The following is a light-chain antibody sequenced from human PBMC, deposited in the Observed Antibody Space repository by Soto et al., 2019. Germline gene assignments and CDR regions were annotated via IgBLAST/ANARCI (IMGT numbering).Light chain of an antibody. CDR2: GAS. J-gene: IGKJ5*01. CDR1: QSVSSSY. Sequence: EIVLTQSPGTLSLSPGERATLSCRASQSVSSSYLAWYQQKPGQAPRLLIYGASSRATGIPDRFSGSGSGTDFTLTISRLEPEDFAVYYHQQSGSSPLVTFGQGTRLEIK. CDR3: QQSGSSPLVT. V-gene: IGKV3-20*01.